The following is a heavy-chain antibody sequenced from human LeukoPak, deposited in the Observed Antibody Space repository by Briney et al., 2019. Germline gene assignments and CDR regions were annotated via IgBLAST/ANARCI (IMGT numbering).Heavy chain of an antibody. V-gene: IGHV1-69*13. CDR2: IIPIFGTA. D-gene: IGHD3-10*01. Sequence: ASVKVSCKASGGTFSSYAISWVRQAPGQGLEWMGGIIPIFGTANYAQKFQGRVTITADESTSTAYTELSSLRSEDTAVYYCASPVTYYYGSGDYYMDVWGKGTTVTISS. J-gene: IGHJ6*03. CDR1: GGTFSSYA. CDR3: ASPVTYYYGSGDYYMDV.